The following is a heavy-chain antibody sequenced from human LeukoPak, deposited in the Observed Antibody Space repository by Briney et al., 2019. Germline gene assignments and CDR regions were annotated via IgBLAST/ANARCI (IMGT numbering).Heavy chain of an antibody. CDR1: GYTFTSYY. Sequence: ASVKVSCKATGYTFTSYYMHWVRQAPGQGLEWMGIINPSGGSTSYAQKFQGRVTMTRDTSTSTVYMELSSLRSEDTAVYYCARDAFPMVRGVIRVSWFDPWGQGTLVTVSP. V-gene: IGHV1-46*01. J-gene: IGHJ5*02. D-gene: IGHD3-10*01. CDR3: ARDAFPMVRGVIRVSWFDP. CDR2: INPSGGST.